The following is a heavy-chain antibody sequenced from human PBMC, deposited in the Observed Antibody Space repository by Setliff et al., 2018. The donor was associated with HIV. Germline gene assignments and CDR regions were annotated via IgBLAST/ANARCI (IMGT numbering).Heavy chain of an antibody. Sequence: PGGSLRLSCAASGFTFSSYSMNWVRQAPGKGLEWVSSISSSSSYIYYADSVKGRFTISRDNSKNTLFLQMNSLRSEDTAVYYCAKEDQRVTSVDYWGQGTPVTVSS. D-gene: IGHD2-2*01. CDR2: ISSSSSYI. CDR1: GFTFSSYS. CDR3: AKEDQRVTSVDY. V-gene: IGHV3-21*01. J-gene: IGHJ4*02.